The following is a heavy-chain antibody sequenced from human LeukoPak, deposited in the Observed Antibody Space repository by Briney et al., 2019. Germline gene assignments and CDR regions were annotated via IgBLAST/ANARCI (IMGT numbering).Heavy chain of an antibody. CDR3: ARVDLLRFLHGDMDV. CDR1: GYTFTGYY. CDR2: INPNSGGT. Sequence: ASVKVSCKASGYTFTGYYMHWVRQAPGQGLEWMGWINPNSGGTNYAQKFQGRVTMTRDTSISTAYMELSRLRSDDTAVYYCARVDLLRFLHGDMDVWGQGTTVTVFS. J-gene: IGHJ6*02. V-gene: IGHV1-2*02. D-gene: IGHD3-3*01.